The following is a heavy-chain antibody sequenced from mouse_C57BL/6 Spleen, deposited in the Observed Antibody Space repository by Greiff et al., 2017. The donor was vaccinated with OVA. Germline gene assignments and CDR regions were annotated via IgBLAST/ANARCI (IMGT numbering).Heavy chain of an antibody. CDR2: IHPNSGST. D-gene: IGHD2-4*01. J-gene: IGHJ3*01. CDR3: ARGGHYDEGFAY. CDR1: GYTFTSYW. Sequence: QVQLKQSGAELVKPGASVKLSCKASGYTFTSYWMHWVKQRPGQGLEWIGMIHPNSGSTNYNEKFKSKATLTVDKSSSTAYMQRSSLTSEDAAVYYCARGGHYDEGFAYWGQGTLVTVSA. V-gene: IGHV1-64*01.